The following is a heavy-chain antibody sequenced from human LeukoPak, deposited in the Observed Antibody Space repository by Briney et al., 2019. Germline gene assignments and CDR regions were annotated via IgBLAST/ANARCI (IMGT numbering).Heavy chain of an antibody. V-gene: IGHV1-46*03. CDR2: INLNGGST. CDR3: TRVYYSSSSCYNADY. CDR1: GYTFTSYY. D-gene: IGHD2-2*02. J-gene: IGHJ4*02. Sequence: ASVKVSCKTSGYTFTSYYMHWVRQAPGQGLEWKGIINLNGGSTKYAQKFQGRVTMTRDTSTSTVYIELSSLRSEDTAVYYCTRVYYSSSSCYNADYWGQGTLVIVSS.